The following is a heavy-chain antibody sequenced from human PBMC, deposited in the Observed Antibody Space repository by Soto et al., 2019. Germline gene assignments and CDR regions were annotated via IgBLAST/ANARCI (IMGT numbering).Heavy chain of an antibody. Sequence: ASEKVCCKESGYSFTRFGFSWVRQAPGQGLEWMGWISGYNGDTNYAQKFQDRVSMTIDTSTGTAYMELRSLTSDDTAIYYCAKNGQPPYYYYGLDVWGQ. V-gene: IGHV1-18*01. D-gene: IGHD2-8*01. CDR1: GYSFTRFG. CDR2: ISGYNGDT. CDR3: AKNGQPPYYYYGLDV. J-gene: IGHJ6*02.